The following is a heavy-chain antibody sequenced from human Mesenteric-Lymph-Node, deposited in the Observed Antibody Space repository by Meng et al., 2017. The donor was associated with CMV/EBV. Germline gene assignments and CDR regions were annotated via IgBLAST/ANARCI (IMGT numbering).Heavy chain of an antibody. Sequence: GGSLRLSCVVPEFIFSTYWMSWVRQAPGKGLEWVANINEDGSEKYYVESVKGRFTISRDNAKNSLYLQMNSLRVEDTALYYCAKARLSYKVLTDSWGQGTLVTVSS. V-gene: IGHV3-7*01. CDR1: EFIFSTYW. J-gene: IGHJ4*02. D-gene: IGHD3-10*01. CDR3: AKARLSYKVLTDS. CDR2: INEDGSEK.